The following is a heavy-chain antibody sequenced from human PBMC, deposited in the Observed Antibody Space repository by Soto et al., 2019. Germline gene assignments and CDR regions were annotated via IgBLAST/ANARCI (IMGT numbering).Heavy chain of an antibody. CDR3: AKLSIQKSWAVTFDQ. CDR1: GFTFGDYG. D-gene: IGHD4-17*01. CDR2: ISYDGSET. J-gene: IGHJ4*02. Sequence: QVHLVESGGGVVQPGRSLRLSCAASGFTFGDYGMHWVRQAPGKGLEGVADISYDGSETYYADSVEGRFTVSRDKSKSVLYLQMNSLRLDDTAVYYCAKLSIQKSWAVTFDQWGQGTLGTVSS. V-gene: IGHV3-30*18.